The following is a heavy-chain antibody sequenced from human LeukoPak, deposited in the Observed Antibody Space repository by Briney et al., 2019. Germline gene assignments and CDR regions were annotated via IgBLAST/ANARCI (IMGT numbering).Heavy chain of an antibody. CDR2: IYYSGST. CDR1: GGSISSYY. Sequence: PSETLSLTCTVPGGSISSYYWSWIRQPPGKGLEWIGYIYYSGSTNYNPSLKSRVTISVDTSKNQFSLKLSSVTAADTAVYYCARARRADSSGYSVPFDYWGQGTLVTVSS. CDR3: ARARRADSSGYSVPFDY. V-gene: IGHV4-59*01. J-gene: IGHJ4*02. D-gene: IGHD3-22*01.